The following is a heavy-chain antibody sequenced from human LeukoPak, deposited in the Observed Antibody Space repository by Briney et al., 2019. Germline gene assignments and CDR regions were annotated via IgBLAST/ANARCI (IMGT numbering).Heavy chain of an antibody. CDR1: GYNFTNYW. D-gene: IGHD5-12*01. CDR3: ARCEDIVAPIWEDYFDY. Sequence: GESLKISCKGSGYNFTNYWIGWVRQMPGKGLEWMGIIYPGDSDTRYSPSFQGQVTISADKSITTAYLQWSSLRASDTAMYYCARCEDIVAPIWEDYFDYWGQGTLVTVSS. J-gene: IGHJ4*02. V-gene: IGHV5-51*01. CDR2: IYPGDSDT.